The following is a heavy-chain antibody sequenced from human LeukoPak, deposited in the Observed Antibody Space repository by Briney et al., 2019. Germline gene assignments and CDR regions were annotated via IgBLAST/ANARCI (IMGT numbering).Heavy chain of an antibody. V-gene: IGHV3-48*03. J-gene: IGHJ5*02. CDR1: GFTFSSYE. D-gene: IGHD4-11*01. CDR2: ITSSGNTM. Sequence: PGGSLRLSCAASGFTFSSYEMNWVRQAPGKGLEWDSFITSSGNTMYYADSVKGRFTISRDNAKNSLYLQMNSLRADDTAVYYCARLRSKYWFDPWGQGTLVTVSP. CDR3: ARLRSKYWFDP.